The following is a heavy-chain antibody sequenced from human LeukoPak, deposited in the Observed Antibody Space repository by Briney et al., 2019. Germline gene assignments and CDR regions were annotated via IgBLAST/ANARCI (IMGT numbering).Heavy chain of an antibody. D-gene: IGHD6-19*01. J-gene: IGHJ4*02. CDR1: GYSFTNYW. Sequence: GESLKISCKGSGYSFTNYWIGWVRQMPGKGLEWMGIIYPGYSNIRYSPSFQGQVTISVDKSISTAYLQWSSLKASDTAMYYCARLAETEVAGTDYWGLGTLVTVSS. CDR3: ARLAETEVAGTDY. CDR2: IYPGYSNI. V-gene: IGHV5-51*01.